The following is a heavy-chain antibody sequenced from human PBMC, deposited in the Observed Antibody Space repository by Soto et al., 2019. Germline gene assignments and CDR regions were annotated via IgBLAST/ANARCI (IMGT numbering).Heavy chain of an antibody. CDR2: ISDSGDNT. D-gene: IGHD6-19*01. CDR3: AKDPDTFQYSSGWSPYMDV. CDR1: GFTFSNYA. Sequence: GGSLRLSCAASGFTFSNYAMNWVRQAPGKGLEWVSGISDSGDNTFYADPVRGRFTVSRDNSKNTLYLQMDSLRAEDTAVFYCAKDPDTFQYSSGWSPYMDVWGQGTTVTVS. V-gene: IGHV3-23*01. J-gene: IGHJ6*02.